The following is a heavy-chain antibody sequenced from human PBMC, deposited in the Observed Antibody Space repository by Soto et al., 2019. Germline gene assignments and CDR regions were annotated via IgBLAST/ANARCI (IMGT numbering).Heavy chain of an antibody. D-gene: IGHD5-12*01. CDR2: IYYSGST. CDR1: GDSINIHY. V-gene: IGHV4-59*08. Sequence: QVQLQESGPGLVKSSETLSLTCTVSGDSINIHYWSWVRQPPGKGLEWIGYIYYSGSTNYNPSLKSRVTISIDTSKNQFYLKLTSVTAADATVYYCARHQDGYNFFDQWGQGTLVTVSS. CDR3: ARHQDGYNFFDQ. J-gene: IGHJ4*02.